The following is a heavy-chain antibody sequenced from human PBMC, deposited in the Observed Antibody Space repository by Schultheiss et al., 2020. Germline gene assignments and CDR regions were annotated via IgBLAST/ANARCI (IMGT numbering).Heavy chain of an antibody. CDR1: GGSFSGHY. Sequence: SQTLSLTCAVYGGSFSGHYWSWIRQPPGKGLEWIGEINHRGSTNYNPSLKSRVTISVDRSKNQFSLKLSSVTAADTAVYYCARSRGYSSSWPPFDYWGQGILVTVSS. CDR3: ARSRGYSSSWPPFDY. D-gene: IGHD6-13*01. CDR2: INHRGST. V-gene: IGHV4-34*01. J-gene: IGHJ4*02.